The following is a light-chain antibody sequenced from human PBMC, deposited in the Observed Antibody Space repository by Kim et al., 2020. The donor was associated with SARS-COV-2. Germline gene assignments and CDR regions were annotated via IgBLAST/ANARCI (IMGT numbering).Light chain of an antibody. CDR3: SSYTRGSTRV. V-gene: IGLV2-14*03. CDR1: GRAVGVYNY. Sequence: QSITISCPGTGRAVGVYNYVSCYQRHPGKAPKLMIYDVSNRPSGVSNRFSGSKSGNPASLTISGLQAGDRADYYCSSYTRGSTRVLGRGTQLTVL. J-gene: IGLJ3*02. CDR2: DVS.